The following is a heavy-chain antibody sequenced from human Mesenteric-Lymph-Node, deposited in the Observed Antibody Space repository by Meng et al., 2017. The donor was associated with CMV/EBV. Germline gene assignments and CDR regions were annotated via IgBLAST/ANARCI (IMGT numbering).Heavy chain of an antibody. Sequence: LSLTCAVSGFTFSSYGMHWVRQAPGQGLEWMAFIQFDGSKRFYGDSVKGRFAISRDNSKSVLYLQMNSLRPEDSALYYCVSGGGFCSTTNCYTEAFPIWGQGTMVTVSS. J-gene: IGHJ3*02. CDR2: IQFDGSKR. D-gene: IGHD2-2*02. V-gene: IGHV3-30*02. CDR1: GFTFSSYG. CDR3: VSGGGFCSTTNCYTEAFPI.